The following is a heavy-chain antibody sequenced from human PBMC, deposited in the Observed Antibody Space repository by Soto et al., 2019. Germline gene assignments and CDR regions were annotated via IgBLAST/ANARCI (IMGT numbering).Heavy chain of an antibody. CDR2: ISYDGSNK. V-gene: IGHV3-30-3*01. Sequence: QVQLVESGGGVVQPGRSLRLSCAASGFTFSSYAMHWVRQAPGKGQEWVAVISYDGSNKYYAESVKGRFTIYRDNSKNTLYLQMNSRGAEDTAVYYCGRDRATGEAGGDLDYLGQGPLVTVSS. CDR1: GFTFSSYA. CDR3: GRDRATGEAGGDLDY. J-gene: IGHJ4*02. D-gene: IGHD3-16*01.